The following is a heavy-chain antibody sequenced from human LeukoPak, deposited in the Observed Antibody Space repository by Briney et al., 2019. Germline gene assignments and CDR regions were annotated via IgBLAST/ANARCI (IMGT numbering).Heavy chain of an antibody. CDR2: IHHSGRS. CDR3: ARGGNRFGGFYFDY. Sequence: SETLSLTCTVSADSLSSGGHYWAWIRQFPGKGLEAIGFIHHSGRSRHNPSLKDRVAISVHTSRQQFALKLSSVTPADTAMYHCARGGNRFGGFYFDYWGQGIQVIVSS. V-gene: IGHV4-31*03. D-gene: IGHD3-10*01. CDR1: ADSLSSGGHY. J-gene: IGHJ4*02.